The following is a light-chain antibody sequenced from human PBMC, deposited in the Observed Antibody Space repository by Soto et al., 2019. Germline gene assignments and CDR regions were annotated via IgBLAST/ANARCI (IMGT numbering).Light chain of an antibody. V-gene: IGKV1-9*01. J-gene: IGKJ4*01. Sequence: DIQLTQSPSFLSASVGDRVTITCRASQGISSYLAWYQQKPGKAPKLLIYAASTLQSGVPSRFSGSGSGTEFNLTISSLQPEDFATYYCQQLNSYPLLSFGGGTKVEIK. CDR3: QQLNSYPLLS. CDR1: QGISSY. CDR2: AAS.